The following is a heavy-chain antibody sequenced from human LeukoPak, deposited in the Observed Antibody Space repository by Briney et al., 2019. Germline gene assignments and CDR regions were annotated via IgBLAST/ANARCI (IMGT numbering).Heavy chain of an antibody. J-gene: IGHJ5*02. CDR3: ARHKGGSGLGWFDP. V-gene: IGHV4-34*01. Sequence: SETLSLTCSVHGSSFTGYYWSWIRQPPGKGLEWIGERNHRGSSYFNPSLKSRVTISVDTSKNQFSLKLSSVTAADTAVYYCARHKGGSGLGWFDPWGQGTLVTVSS. CDR2: RNHRGSS. D-gene: IGHD3-10*01. CDR1: GSSFTGYY.